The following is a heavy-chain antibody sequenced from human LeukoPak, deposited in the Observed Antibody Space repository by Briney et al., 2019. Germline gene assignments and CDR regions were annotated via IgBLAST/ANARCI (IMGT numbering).Heavy chain of an antibody. V-gene: IGHV1-24*01. CDR2: FDPEDGET. J-gene: IGHJ5*02. Sequence: VASVKVSCKVPGYTLTELSMHWVRQAPGKGLEWMGGFDPEDGETIYAQKFQGRVTMTEDTSTDTAYMELSSLRSEDTAVYYCATSPPGIAVAGPFDPWGQGTLVTVSS. D-gene: IGHD6-19*01. CDR3: ATSPPGIAVAGPFDP. CDR1: GYTLTELS.